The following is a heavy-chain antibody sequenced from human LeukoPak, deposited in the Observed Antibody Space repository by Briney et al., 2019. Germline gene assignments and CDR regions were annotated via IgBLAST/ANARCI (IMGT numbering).Heavy chain of an antibody. J-gene: IGHJ3*02. D-gene: IGHD6-13*01. CDR1: GFTFSSYW. CDR3: ASGTDSSSWYGGRLFDI. Sequence: GGSLRLSCAASGFTFSSYWMHWVRQAPGKGLVWVSRINSDGSSTSYADSVKGRFTISRDNAKNTLYLQMNSLRAEDTAVYYRASGTDSSSWYGGRLFDIWGQGTMVTVSS. V-gene: IGHV3-74*01. CDR2: INSDGSST.